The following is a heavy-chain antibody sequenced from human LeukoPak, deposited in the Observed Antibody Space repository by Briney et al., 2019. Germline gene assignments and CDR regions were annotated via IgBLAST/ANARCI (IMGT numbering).Heavy chain of an antibody. CDR3: ARGQSGYDDY. J-gene: IGHJ4*02. CDR1: GGSISSYY. CDR2: FYTSGST. D-gene: IGHD5-12*01. V-gene: IGHV4-4*07. Sequence: PSETLSLTCTVSGGSISSYYWSWIRQPAGEGLEWIGRFYTSGSTNYNPSLKSRVTMSVDTSKNQFFLKLNSVTAADTAIYYCARGQSGYDDYWGEGTLVTVSS.